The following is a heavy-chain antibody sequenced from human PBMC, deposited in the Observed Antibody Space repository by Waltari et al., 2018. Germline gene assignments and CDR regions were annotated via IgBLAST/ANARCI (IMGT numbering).Heavy chain of an antibody. CDR1: GFTPGGSW. J-gene: IGHJ6*02. CDR3: ATGSTARGYYGMDV. CDR2: IKQDASEE. Sequence: EMQLVESGGGLVQPGGSLRLSCAPSGFTPGGSWRSWVRQAPGKGLEWVANIKQDASEEYYVDSVKGRFTISKDNAKNSLSLQMNSLRAEDTAVYYCATGSTARGYYGMDVWGQGTTVTVSS. V-gene: IGHV3-7*01. D-gene: IGHD3-10*01.